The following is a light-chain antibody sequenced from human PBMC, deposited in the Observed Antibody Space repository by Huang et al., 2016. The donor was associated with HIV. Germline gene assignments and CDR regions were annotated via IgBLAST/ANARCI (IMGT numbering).Light chain of an antibody. Sequence: DIQMTQSPSSLSASVGDRVTITCQASQDINNFLNWYQQKPGKAPKLLILAASNLQTGVPSRFSGSGSGTHFTFTITSLQRDDIGTYYCQQYDDVPISFGGGTKV. CDR1: QDINNF. V-gene: IGKV1-33*01. CDR2: AAS. J-gene: IGKJ4*01. CDR3: QQYDDVPIS.